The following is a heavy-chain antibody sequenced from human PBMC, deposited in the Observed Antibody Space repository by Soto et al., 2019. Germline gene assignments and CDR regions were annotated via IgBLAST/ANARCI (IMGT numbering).Heavy chain of an antibody. CDR1: GFTFSSYA. CDR2: ISGNGGGT. J-gene: IGHJ2*01. Sequence: EVQLLESGGGLVQPGGSLRLSCAASGFTFSSYAMSWVRQAPGKGLEWVSTISGNGGGTYYADSVKGRFTISRDTSKNTLFLQMNSLRAEDTAVYYCAKHTYGDYRNYWYFDLWGRGTLVAVSS. CDR3: AKHTYGDYRNYWYFDL. V-gene: IGHV3-23*01. D-gene: IGHD4-17*01.